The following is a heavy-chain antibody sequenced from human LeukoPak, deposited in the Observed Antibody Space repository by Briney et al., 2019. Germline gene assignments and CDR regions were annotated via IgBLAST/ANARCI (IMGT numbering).Heavy chain of an antibody. V-gene: IGHV4-34*01. CDR3: ARGPRYSSSWHHYSDY. D-gene: IGHD6-13*01. CDR2: INHSGST. J-gene: IGHJ4*02. Sequence: SETLSLTCAVYGGSFSGYYWSWIRQPPGKGLEWIGEINHSGSTNYNPSLKSRVTISVDTSKNQFSLKLSSVTAADTAVYYCARGPRYSSSWHHYSDYWGQGTLVTVSS. CDR1: GGSFSGYY.